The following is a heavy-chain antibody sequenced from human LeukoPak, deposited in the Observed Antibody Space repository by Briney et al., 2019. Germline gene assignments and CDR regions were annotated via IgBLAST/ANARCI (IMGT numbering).Heavy chain of an antibody. CDR2: ISSSSSTI. CDR1: GFTFSKYG. D-gene: IGHD5-18*01. CDR3: AREGRGYSYGIDY. V-gene: IGHV3-48*04. J-gene: IGHJ4*02. Sequence: QTGGSLRLSCIDSGFTFSKYGINWVRQAPGKGLEWVSYISSSSSTIYYADSVKGRFTISRDNAKNSLYLQMNSLRAEDTAVYYCAREGRGYSYGIDYWGQGTLVTVSS.